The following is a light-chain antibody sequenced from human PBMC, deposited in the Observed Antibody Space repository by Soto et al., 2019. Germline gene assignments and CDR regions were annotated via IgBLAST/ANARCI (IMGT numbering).Light chain of an antibody. V-gene: IGKV1-5*03. CDR2: RTS. Sequence: DVQMTQSPSTLSASVGDRVTITCRASQNINSDLAWYQQKPGKAPQLLIYRTSSLESGVPSRFSGSGSGTEYTLTIARLQPDDFVTYYCPQHNNYWTFGHGTRVDIK. CDR1: QNINSD. CDR3: PQHNNYWT. J-gene: IGKJ1*01.